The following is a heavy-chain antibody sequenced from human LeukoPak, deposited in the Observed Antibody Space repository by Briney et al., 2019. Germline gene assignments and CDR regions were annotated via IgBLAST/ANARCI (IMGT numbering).Heavy chain of an antibody. CDR3: ARGLGYRGYFDY. V-gene: IGHV1-46*02. CDR1: GYTFNSYY. D-gene: IGHD1-26*01. CDR2: VKPSGDNT. J-gene: IGHJ4*02. Sequence: ASVKVSCKASGYTFNSYYMHWVRQAPGQGLEWMGIVKPSGDNTSNAQKFQGRVTMTSDTSTSTVYMELSNLRSEDTAVYYCARGLGYRGYFDYWGQGTLVTVSS.